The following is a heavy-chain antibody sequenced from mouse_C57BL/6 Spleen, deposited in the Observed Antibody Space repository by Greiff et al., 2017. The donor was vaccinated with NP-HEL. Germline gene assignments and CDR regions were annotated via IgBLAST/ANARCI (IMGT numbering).Heavy chain of an antibody. D-gene: IGHD2-4*01. J-gene: IGHJ2*01. V-gene: IGHV3-6*01. Sequence: EVQVVESGPGLVKPSQSLSLTCSVTGYSITSGYYWNWIRQFPGNKLEWMGYISYDGSNNYNPSLKNRISITRDTSKNQFFLKLNSVTTEDTATYYCAREPLYDYYFDYWGQGTTLTVSS. CDR1: GYSITSGYY. CDR2: ISYDGSN. CDR3: AREPLYDYYFDY.